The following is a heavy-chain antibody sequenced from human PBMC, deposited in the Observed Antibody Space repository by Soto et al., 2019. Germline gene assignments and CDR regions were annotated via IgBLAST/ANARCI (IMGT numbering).Heavy chain of an antibody. Sequence: PGGSLRLSCAASGFIFSNYGMHWVRQAPGKGLEYVSAISSNGGSKYYANSVKGRFTISRDNSKNTLYLQMGSLRAEDMAVYYCARSHYDILTGYYIGFDYWGQGTLVTVSS. CDR3: ARSHYDILTGYYIGFDY. J-gene: IGHJ4*02. D-gene: IGHD3-9*01. V-gene: IGHV3-64*01. CDR1: GFIFSNYG. CDR2: ISSNGGSK.